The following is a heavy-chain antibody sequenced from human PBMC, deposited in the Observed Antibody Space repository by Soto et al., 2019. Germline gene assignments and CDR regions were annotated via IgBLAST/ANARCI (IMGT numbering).Heavy chain of an antibody. Sequence: PSETLSLTCAVYGGSFSGYYWSWIRQPPGKGLEWIGEINHSGSTNYNPSLKSRVTISVDTSKNQFSLKLSSVTAADTAVYYCARAGGTLVVVTARAFDIWGQGTMVT. J-gene: IGHJ3*02. CDR1: GGSFSGYY. CDR3: ARAGGTLVVVTARAFDI. CDR2: INHSGST. V-gene: IGHV4-34*01. D-gene: IGHD2-21*02.